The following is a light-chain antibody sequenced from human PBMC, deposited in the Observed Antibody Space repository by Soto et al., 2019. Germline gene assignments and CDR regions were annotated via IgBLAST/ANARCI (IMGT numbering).Light chain of an antibody. CDR3: QKYDNAPRA. Sequence: DIQMTQSPSSLSASVGDRVTITCRASQGISIYLAWYRQKPGEVPQLLIYAASTLQSGVPSRFSGSGSGTDFTLTINSLQPEDVATYYWQKYDNAPRAFGQGTRVDIK. CDR2: AAS. V-gene: IGKV1-27*01. J-gene: IGKJ1*01. CDR1: QGISIY.